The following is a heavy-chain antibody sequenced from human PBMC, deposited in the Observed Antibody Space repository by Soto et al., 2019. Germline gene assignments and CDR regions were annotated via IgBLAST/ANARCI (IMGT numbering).Heavy chain of an antibody. V-gene: IGHV3-7*04. CDR2: IKQDGSEK. D-gene: IGHD3-22*01. CDR1: GFTFSSYW. J-gene: IGHJ4*02. CDR3: ARGVRYYDSSGFFDY. Sequence: GGSLRLSCAASGFTFSSYWMSWVRQAQGKGLEWVANIKQDGSEKYYVDSVKGRFTISRDNAKNSLYLQMNSLRAEDTAVYYCARGVRYYDSSGFFDYWGQGTLVTFSS.